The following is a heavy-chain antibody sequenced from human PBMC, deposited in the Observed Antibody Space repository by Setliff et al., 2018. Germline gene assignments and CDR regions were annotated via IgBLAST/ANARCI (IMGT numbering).Heavy chain of an antibody. Sequence: GGSLRLSCVASGFTFSYYWMSWVRQAPGKGLEWVANIKQDGSEKYYVDSVKGRFTISRDNAKNSLYLQMNSLRAEDTAVYYCARDGGEYWGQGTLVTVSS. V-gene: IGHV3-7*01. CDR1: GFTFSYYW. CDR3: ARDGGEY. J-gene: IGHJ4*02. CDR2: IKQDGSEK. D-gene: IGHD3-3*01.